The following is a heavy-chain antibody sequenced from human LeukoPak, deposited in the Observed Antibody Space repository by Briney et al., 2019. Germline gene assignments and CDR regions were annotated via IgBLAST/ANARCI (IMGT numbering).Heavy chain of an antibody. J-gene: IGHJ4*02. CDR1: GFTFNNYA. V-gene: IGHV3-48*04. D-gene: IGHD4-11*01. CDR3: ATSGYSNIDY. Sequence: GGSLRLSCAASGFTFNNYAMNWVRQTPGGRLEWVSFIGISSGPLLYADSVKGRFTISRDNAKNSLYLQMNSLRAEDTAVYYCATSGYSNIDYWGQGTLVTVSS. CDR2: IGISSGPL.